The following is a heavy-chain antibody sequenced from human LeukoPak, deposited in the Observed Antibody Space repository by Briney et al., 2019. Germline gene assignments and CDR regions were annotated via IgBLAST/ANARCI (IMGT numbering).Heavy chain of an antibody. CDR2: INHSGST. V-gene: IGHV4-34*01. CDR1: GGSFSGYF. D-gene: IGHD1-26*01. CDR3: ARSRAFNSGAFDP. J-gene: IGHJ5*02. Sequence: PSETLSLTCAVFGGSFSGYFWNWIRQPPGKGLEWIGEINHSGSTNYNPSLKSRVTISVDTSKNQFSLRLNSVTAADTAVYYCARSRAFNSGAFDPWGQGSLVTVSS.